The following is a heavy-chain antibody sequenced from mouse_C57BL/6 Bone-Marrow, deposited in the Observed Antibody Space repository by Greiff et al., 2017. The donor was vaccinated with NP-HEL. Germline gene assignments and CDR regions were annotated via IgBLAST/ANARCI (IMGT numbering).Heavy chain of an antibody. CDR1: GYTFTSYG. CDR2: IYPRSGNT. D-gene: IGHD1-1*01. V-gene: IGHV1-81*01. J-gene: IGHJ2*01. CDR3: ARGGYGSSYPDY. Sequence: VQGVESGAELARPGASVKLSCKASGYTFTSYGISWVKQRTGQGLEWIGEIYPRSGNTYYNEKFKGKATLTADKSSSTAYMELRSLTSEDSAVYFCARGGYGSSYPDYWGQGTTLTVSS.